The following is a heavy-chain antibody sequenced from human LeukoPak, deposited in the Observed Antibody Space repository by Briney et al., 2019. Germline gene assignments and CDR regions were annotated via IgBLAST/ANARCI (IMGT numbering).Heavy chain of an antibody. CDR2: ISTGGDDR. CDR3: ARFRTTAGPDSFDY. J-gene: IGHJ4*02. D-gene: IGHD6-19*01. Sequence: GGSLRLSCVGSGFTFSKYGVNWVRQAPGKGLEWVSSISTGGDDRYYADSVRGRFTISRDNAKNSLYLQMISLRVEDTAVYYCARFRTTAGPDSFDYWGQGTLVSVSS. V-gene: IGHV3-21*06. CDR1: GFTFSKYG.